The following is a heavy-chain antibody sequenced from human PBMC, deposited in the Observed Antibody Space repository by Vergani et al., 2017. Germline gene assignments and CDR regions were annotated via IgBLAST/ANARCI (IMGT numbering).Heavy chain of an antibody. Sequence: EVQLLESGGGLVQPGGSLRLSCAASGFTFSSYAMSWVRQAPGKGLEWVSAISGSGGSTYYADSVKGRFTISSDNSKNTLYLQMNSLRAEDTAVYYCANPRGFQHYYDSSTSVYWGQGTLVTVSS. V-gene: IGHV3-23*01. CDR3: ANPRGFQHYYDSSTSVY. CDR1: GFTFSSYA. CDR2: ISGSGGST. D-gene: IGHD3-22*01. J-gene: IGHJ4*02.